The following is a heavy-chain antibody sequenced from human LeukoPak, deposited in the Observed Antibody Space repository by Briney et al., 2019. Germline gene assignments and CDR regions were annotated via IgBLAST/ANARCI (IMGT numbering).Heavy chain of an antibody. CDR3: ARVDHYDFWVFP. Sequence: SQTLSLTCAVSGGSISSGGNSWSWIRQPPGKGLEWIGYISYSGNTYYNSSLKSRVTISVDTPKNQFSLKLSSVTAADTAVYYCARVDHYDFWVFPWGQGTLVTVSS. V-gene: IGHV4-30-4*07. D-gene: IGHD3-3*01. J-gene: IGHJ5*02. CDR1: GGSISSGGNS. CDR2: ISYSGNT.